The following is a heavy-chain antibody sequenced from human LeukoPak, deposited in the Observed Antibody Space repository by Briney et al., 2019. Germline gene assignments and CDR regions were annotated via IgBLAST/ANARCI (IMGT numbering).Heavy chain of an antibody. J-gene: IGHJ5*02. CDR1: GFTFSSYA. Sequence: SGGSLRLSCAASGFTFSSYAMHWVRQAPGKGLEWVAVISYDGSNKYYADSVKGRFTISRDNSKNTLYLQMNSLRAEDTAIYYCARDLNNGSYHWFDPWGQGTLVTVSS. D-gene: IGHD1-26*01. CDR2: ISYDGSNK. V-gene: IGHV3-30-3*01. CDR3: ARDLNNGSYHWFDP.